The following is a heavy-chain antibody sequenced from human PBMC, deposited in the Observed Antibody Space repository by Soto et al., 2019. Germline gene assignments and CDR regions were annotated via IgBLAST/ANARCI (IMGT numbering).Heavy chain of an antibody. CDR1: GFSFSGYA. CDR3: AKDGFCSGTACYPNHFNS. CDR2: ISNDGTNE. V-gene: IGHV3-30*18. Sequence: GGSLRLSCAASGFSFSGYAMHWVRQAPGKGLEWLTLISNDGTNEYYADSVKGRFTISRDNSKNMLFLQMNGLRAEDTAVYFCAKDGFCSGTACYPNHFNSWGQGTPVTVSS. D-gene: IGHD2-2*03. J-gene: IGHJ4*02.